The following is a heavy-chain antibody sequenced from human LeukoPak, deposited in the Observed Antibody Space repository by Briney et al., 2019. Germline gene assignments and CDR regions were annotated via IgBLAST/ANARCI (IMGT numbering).Heavy chain of an antibody. V-gene: IGHV3-23*01. Sequence: PGGSLRLSCAASGFTFSGYAMSWVRQAPGKGLEWVSAIRGSGGSTYYADSVKGRFTISRDNSKNTLYLQMNSLRAEDTAVYYCAKDGNYYDSSGYSDWGQGTLVTVSS. D-gene: IGHD3-22*01. CDR3: AKDGNYYDSSGYSD. CDR2: IRGSGGST. J-gene: IGHJ4*02. CDR1: GFTFSGYA.